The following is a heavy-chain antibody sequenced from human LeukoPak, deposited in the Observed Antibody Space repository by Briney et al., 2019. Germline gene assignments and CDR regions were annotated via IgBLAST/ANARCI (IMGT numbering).Heavy chain of an antibody. CDR2: TYYRSKWYN. J-gene: IGHJ6*02. Sequence: SQTLSLTCAISGDSVSSNSAAWNWIRQSPSRGLEWLGRTYYRSKWYNDYAVSVKSRITINPDTSKNQFSLQLNSVTPEDTAVYYCARDRCSSTSCYLGYYYYYGMDVWGQGTTVTVSS. D-gene: IGHD2-2*01. CDR1: GDSVSSNSAA. CDR3: ARDRCSSTSCYLGYYYYYGMDV. V-gene: IGHV6-1*01.